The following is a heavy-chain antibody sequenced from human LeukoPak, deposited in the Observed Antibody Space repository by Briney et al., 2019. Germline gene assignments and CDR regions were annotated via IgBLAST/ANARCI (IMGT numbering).Heavy chain of an antibody. CDR2: IHPEGNEK. Sequence: GGSLRLSCAVSGFTFSDFWMSWVRQAPGRGLGWVANIHPEGNEKYHVESVKGRLTISRDNAKNSLFLQMNGLRVEDTAVYYCARRGQRGVIDYWGQGTLVTVSS. J-gene: IGHJ4*02. CDR3: ARRGQRGVIDY. D-gene: IGHD3-10*01. V-gene: IGHV3-7*01. CDR1: GFTFSDFW.